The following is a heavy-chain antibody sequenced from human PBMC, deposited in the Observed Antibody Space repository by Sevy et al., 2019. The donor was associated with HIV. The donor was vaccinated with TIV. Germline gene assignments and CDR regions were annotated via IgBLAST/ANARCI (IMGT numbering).Heavy chain of an antibody. V-gene: IGHV3-53*01. Sequence: GGSLRLSCAASGFNVSRNYMTWVLQAPGKGLEWVSVIYSGGSTYYADSVKGRFTISRDNSKSTLYLQMNSLRVEDTAVYYCARDDPGPGYSSSWSDYWGQGTLVTVSS. CDR1: GFNVSRNY. CDR3: ARDDPGPGYSSSWSDY. J-gene: IGHJ4*02. D-gene: IGHD6-13*01. CDR2: IYSGGST.